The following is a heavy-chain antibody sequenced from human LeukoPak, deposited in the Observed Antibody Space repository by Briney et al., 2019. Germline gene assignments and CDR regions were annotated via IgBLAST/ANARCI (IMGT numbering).Heavy chain of an antibody. V-gene: IGHV3-48*03. CDR1: GFTFNSYE. J-gene: IGHJ6*04. D-gene: IGHD1-26*01. CDR2: ISSSGGTT. Sequence: GGSLRLSSAASGFTFNSYEMNWVRQAPGKGLEWVSYISSSGGTTYYADSMKGRFTISRDNAKNSLYLQMNSLKAEDTAVYYCAREPPHSGMDVWGKGTTVTVSS. CDR3: AREPPHSGMDV.